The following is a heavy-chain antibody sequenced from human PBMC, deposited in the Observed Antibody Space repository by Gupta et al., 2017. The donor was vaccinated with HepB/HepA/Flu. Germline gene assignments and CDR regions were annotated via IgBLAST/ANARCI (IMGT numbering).Heavy chain of an antibody. Sequence: QVQLVESGGDVVQPGGSLRLSCASTGFTFCVYATHWLRQAPGKGLEWVAVISYDGNNKYYADSVKGRFTISRDNAKNTLYLRMNSLRGEDTAVYFCSRGGYTTNWYPNGYWGQGTLVTVSS. CDR2: ISYDGNNK. V-gene: IGHV3-30-3*01. J-gene: IGHJ4*02. D-gene: IGHD6-13*01. CDR1: GFTFCVYA. CDR3: SRGGYTTNWYPNGY.